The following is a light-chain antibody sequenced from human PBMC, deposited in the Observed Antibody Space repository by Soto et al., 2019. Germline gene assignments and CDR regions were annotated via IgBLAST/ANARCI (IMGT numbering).Light chain of an antibody. Sequence: DIVMTQSPDSLAVSLGERATINCKSSQSVLYSSNNKNYLAWYQQKPGQPPKLLIYWASTRESGVPDRFSGSGSGKYFTLTNSSLQAEDVAVYYCQQYYSTPPTFGQGTKVEIK. CDR2: WAS. CDR3: QQYYSTPPT. V-gene: IGKV4-1*01. J-gene: IGKJ1*01. CDR1: QSVLYSSNNKNY.